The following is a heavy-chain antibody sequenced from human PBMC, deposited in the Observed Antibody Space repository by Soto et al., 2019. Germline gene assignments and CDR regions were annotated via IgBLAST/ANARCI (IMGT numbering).Heavy chain of an antibody. V-gene: IGHV4-59*01. J-gene: IGHJ4*02. CDR2: IYYSGST. Sequence: SETLSLTCTVSGGSMNTYYWGWFRQPPGKGLEWIGYIYYSGSTNYNPSLKSRVTISVDTSKNQFSLKLSSVTAADTAVYYCARSRGGYFDYWGQGTLVTVSS. CDR1: GGSMNTYY. CDR3: ARSRGGYFDY. D-gene: IGHD3-22*01.